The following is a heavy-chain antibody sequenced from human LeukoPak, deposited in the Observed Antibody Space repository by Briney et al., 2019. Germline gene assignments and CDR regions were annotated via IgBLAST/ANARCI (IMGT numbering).Heavy chain of an antibody. D-gene: IGHD5-24*01. Sequence: GGSLRLSCAASGFTVSSKYMSWVRQAPGKGLEWVSVIYSGGSTYYADSVKGRFTISRDNSKNTLYLQMNSLRAEDTAVYYCARARGRWLLDYWGQGTLVTVSS. CDR1: GFTVSSKY. CDR2: IYSGGST. J-gene: IGHJ4*02. V-gene: IGHV3-66*02. CDR3: ARARGRWLLDY.